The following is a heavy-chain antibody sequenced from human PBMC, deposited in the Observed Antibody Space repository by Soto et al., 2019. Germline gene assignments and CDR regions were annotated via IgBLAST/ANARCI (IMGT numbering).Heavy chain of an antibody. J-gene: IGHJ4*02. CDR3: VFRNLPTAVTLQRLLSFVY. V-gene: IGHV3-23*01. D-gene: IGHD1-7*01. CDR2: ITKSGDST. CDR1: GLTFRNYA. Sequence: GGSLRLSCAASGLTFRNYAVSWVRQTPGKGLEWVSLITKSGDSTYYADSVRGRFTISRDTSKNTLFLQMNSLGAEDTALYYCVFRNLPTAVTLQRLLSFVYWGQGTLVTVFS.